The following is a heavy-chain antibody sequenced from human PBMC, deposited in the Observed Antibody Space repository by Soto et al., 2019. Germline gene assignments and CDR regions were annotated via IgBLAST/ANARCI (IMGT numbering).Heavy chain of an antibody. CDR3: ARHHYYDSSGYSDAFDI. J-gene: IGHJ3*02. V-gene: IGHV4-39*01. Sequence: QLQLQESGPGLVKPSETLSLSCTVSGGSISSSSYYWGWIRQPPGKGLEWIGSIYYSGSTYYNPSLKGRVTMSVDTSKNQCSLKLSSVTAADTAVYYCARHHYYDSSGYSDAFDIWGQGTMVTVSS. D-gene: IGHD3-22*01. CDR2: IYYSGST. CDR1: GGSISSSSYY.